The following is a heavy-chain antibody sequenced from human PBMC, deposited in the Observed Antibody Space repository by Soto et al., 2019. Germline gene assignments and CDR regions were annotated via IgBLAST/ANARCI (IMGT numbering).Heavy chain of an antibody. J-gene: IGHJ4*02. Sequence: QLQLQESGPGLVKPSETLSLTCTVSGGSISSSSYYWGWIRQPPGKGLEWIGSIYYSGSTYYNPSLKSRVTISVDTSKNHFSLKLSSVTAADTAVYYCARRTADMVRGVRVSGFDYWGQGTLVTVSS. CDR3: ARRTADMVRGVRVSGFDY. V-gene: IGHV4-39*01. CDR1: GGSISSSSYY. CDR2: IYYSGST. D-gene: IGHD3-10*01.